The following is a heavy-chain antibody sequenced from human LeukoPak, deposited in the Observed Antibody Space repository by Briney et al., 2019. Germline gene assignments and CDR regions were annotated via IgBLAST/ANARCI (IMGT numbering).Heavy chain of an antibody. V-gene: IGHV4-59*12. Sequence: SETLSLTCTASGGSISSYYWSWIRQPPGKGLEWIGYIYYSGSTNYNPSLKSRVTISVDTSKYQFSLKLRSVSGADTAVYYCARDRARGTIQLWNRVAYYYMDVWGKGTTVTVSS. D-gene: IGHD5-18*01. CDR1: GGSISSYY. J-gene: IGHJ6*03. CDR3: ARDRARGTIQLWNRVAYYYMDV. CDR2: IYYSGST.